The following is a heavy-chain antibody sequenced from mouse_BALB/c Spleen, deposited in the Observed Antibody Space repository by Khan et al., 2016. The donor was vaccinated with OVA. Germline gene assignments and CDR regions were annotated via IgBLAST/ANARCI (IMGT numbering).Heavy chain of an antibody. CDR1: GYSFTSYY. Sequence: EVQLQQSGPELMKPGASVKLSCKASGYSFTSYYIHWVMQRLGKSLEWIGYIDPFSGDTTYNQKFKGRATLTVDKSSSTAYIHLSNLTSEDSAVYSRTRHGNVAWFTYWGQGTLVTVS. CDR3: TRHGNVAWFTY. V-gene: IGHV1S135*01. J-gene: IGHJ3*01. CDR2: IDPFSGDT. D-gene: IGHD2-1*01.